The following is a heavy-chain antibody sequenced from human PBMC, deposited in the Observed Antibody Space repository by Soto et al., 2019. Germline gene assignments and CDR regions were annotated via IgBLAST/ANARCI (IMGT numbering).Heavy chain of an antibody. Sequence: SVQVSCTSSRYPFTSYYTNWVRHATGHGLAWMGWMNPNSGNTGYAQKFQGRVTMTRNTSISTAYMELSSLRPEDTAVYYCARDLHEVVIYYGMYVWGQGTKV. J-gene: IGHJ6*02. D-gene: IGHD2-21*01. V-gene: IGHV1-8*01. CDR3: ARDLHEVVIYYGMYV. CDR2: MNPNSGNT. CDR1: RYPFTSYY.